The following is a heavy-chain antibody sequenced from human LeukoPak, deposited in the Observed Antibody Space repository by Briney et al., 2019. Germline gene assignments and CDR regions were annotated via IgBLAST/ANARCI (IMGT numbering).Heavy chain of an antibody. Sequence: GGSLRLSCAASGFTFSSYAMHWVRQAPGKGLEWVAVISYDGSNKYYADSVKGRFTISRDNSKNTLYLQMNSLRAEDTAVYYCARNRPNSSGWYYFDYWGQGTLVTVSS. CDR3: ARNRPNSSGWYYFDY. CDR1: GFTFSSYA. V-gene: IGHV3-30-3*01. CDR2: ISYDGSNK. J-gene: IGHJ4*02. D-gene: IGHD6-19*01.